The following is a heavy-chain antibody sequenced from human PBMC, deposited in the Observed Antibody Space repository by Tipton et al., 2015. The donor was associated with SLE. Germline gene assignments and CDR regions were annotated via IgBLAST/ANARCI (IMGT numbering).Heavy chain of an antibody. D-gene: IGHD6-13*01. Sequence: GSLRLSCAASGFTFSGYYMSWIRQAPGKGLEWVSYISSSSSYTNYADSVKGRFTISRDNAKNSLYLQMNSLRAEDTAVYYCARVGQSEIAAAGPHFDYWGQGTLVTVSS. CDR2: ISSSSSYT. CDR3: ARVGQSEIAAAGPHFDY. CDR1: GFTFSGYY. V-gene: IGHV3-11*06. J-gene: IGHJ4*02.